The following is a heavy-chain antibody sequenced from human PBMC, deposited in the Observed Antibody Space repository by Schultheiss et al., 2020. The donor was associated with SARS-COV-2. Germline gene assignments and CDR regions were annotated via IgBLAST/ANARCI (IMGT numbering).Heavy chain of an antibody. CDR3: ARVAGSIFGVVLDY. CDR2: IYYSGST. J-gene: IGHJ4*02. V-gene: IGHV4-61*05. Sequence: SETLSLTCTVSGGSISSSSYYWGWIRQPPGKGLEWIGYIYYSGSTNYNPSLKSRVTISVDTSKNQFSLKLSSVTAADTAVYYCARVAGSIFGVVLDYWGQGTLVTVAS. CDR1: GGSISSSSYY. D-gene: IGHD3-3*01.